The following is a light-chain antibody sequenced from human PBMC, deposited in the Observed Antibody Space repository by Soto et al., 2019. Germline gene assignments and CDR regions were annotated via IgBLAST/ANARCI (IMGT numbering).Light chain of an antibody. V-gene: IGKV1-39*01. CDR3: QESYSFLWGT. J-gene: IGKJ1*01. CDR1: QSINTY. Sequence: DIQMTQSPSSLSASVGDRVTITCRTSQSINTYLNWYQQKPGKAPKLLIYGASSLQSGVPLRFSGSGSGTDFTLTITTLQPEDFATYYCQESYSFLWGTCGQGTKGNQT. CDR2: GAS.